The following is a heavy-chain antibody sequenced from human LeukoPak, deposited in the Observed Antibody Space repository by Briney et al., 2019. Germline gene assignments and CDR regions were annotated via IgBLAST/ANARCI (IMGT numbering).Heavy chain of an antibody. CDR2: ISGSGGST. CDR3: ARFYDSSLD. V-gene: IGHV3-23*01. CDR1: GFTFSSYA. D-gene: IGHD3-22*01. Sequence: AGGSLRLSCAASGFTFSSYAMSWVYQAPGKGLEWVSAISGSGGSTYYADSVKGRFTISRDNSKNTVYPQMNSLRAEDTAVYYCARFYDSSLDWGQGTLVTVSS. J-gene: IGHJ4*02.